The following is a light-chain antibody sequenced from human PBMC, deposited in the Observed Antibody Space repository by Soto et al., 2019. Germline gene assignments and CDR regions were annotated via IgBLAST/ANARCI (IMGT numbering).Light chain of an antibody. V-gene: IGKV1-33*01. CDR1: QDITDS. CDR3: QQYDKLPPDI. J-gene: IGKJ2*01. CDR2: GAA. Sequence: DSQMTQSPSSLSASVGDRVTITCQASQDITDSLDWHQQRPGKATNLLNYGAAKVETGVPSRLSRSGSETHFTFIINCLQTEDIATYYWQQYDKLPPDIFGQGTKVEI.